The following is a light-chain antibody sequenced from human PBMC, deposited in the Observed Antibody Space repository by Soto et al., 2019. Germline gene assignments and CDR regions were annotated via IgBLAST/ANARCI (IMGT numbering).Light chain of an antibody. J-gene: IGKJ1*01. V-gene: IGKV1-8*01. CDR2: AAS. Sequence: AIRMTQSPSSLSASTGDRVTITCRASQGISSYLAWYQQKPGKAPKLLIYAASTLQSGVPSRYSGSGSGTDFTLTTSCLHSEAFATYYCHQYYSYPPTFGQGTKVEIK. CDR3: HQYYSYPPT. CDR1: QGISSY.